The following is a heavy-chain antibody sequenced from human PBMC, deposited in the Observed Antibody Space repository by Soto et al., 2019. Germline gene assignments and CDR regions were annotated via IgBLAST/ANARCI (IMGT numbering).Heavy chain of an antibody. Sequence: ASVKVSCKASGGTFSSYAIRWVRQAPGQGLEWMGWISAYNGNTNYAQKLQGRVTMTTDTSTSTAYMELRSLRSDDTAVYYCARDWPGSSDYWGQGTLVTVSS. V-gene: IGHV1-18*01. CDR1: GGTFSSYA. J-gene: IGHJ4*02. D-gene: IGHD6-25*01. CDR3: ARDWPGSSDY. CDR2: ISAYNGNT.